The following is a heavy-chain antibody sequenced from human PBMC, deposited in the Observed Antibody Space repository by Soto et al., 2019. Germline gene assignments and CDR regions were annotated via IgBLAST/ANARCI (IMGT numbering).Heavy chain of an antibody. CDR3: APYYYGSGSREPTFDP. CDR2: ISSSSSYI. J-gene: IGHJ5*02. Sequence: PGGSLRLSCAASGFTFSSYIMNWVRQAQGKGLEWVSSISSSSSYIYYADSVKGRFTISRDNAKNSLYLQMNSLRAEDTAVYYCAPYYYGSGSREPTFDPWGQGTLVTVSS. V-gene: IGHV3-21*01. CDR1: GFTFSSYI. D-gene: IGHD3-10*01.